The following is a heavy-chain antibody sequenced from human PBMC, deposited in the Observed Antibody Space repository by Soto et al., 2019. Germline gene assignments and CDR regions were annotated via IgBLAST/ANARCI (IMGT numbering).Heavy chain of an antibody. D-gene: IGHD1-26*01. CDR3: ARDLRGSSGNYGPAY. CDR2: IYYSGST. CDR1: GGSISSYY. Sequence: PSETLSLTCTVSGGSISSYYWSWIRQPPGKGLEWIGYIYYSGSTNYNPSLKGRFTISRDNAKNSLYLQMNSLRAEDTAVYYCARDLRGSSGNYGPAYWGQGTLVTVSS. V-gene: IGHV4-59*12. J-gene: IGHJ4*02.